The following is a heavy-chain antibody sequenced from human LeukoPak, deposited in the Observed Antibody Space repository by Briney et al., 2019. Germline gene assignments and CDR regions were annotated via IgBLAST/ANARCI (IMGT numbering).Heavy chain of an antibody. Sequence: NPSETLSLTCTVSGGSISSHYWSWIRQPPGKGLEWIGYIHYSGSTNYNPSLKGRVTISVDTSKNQFSLKLSSVTAADTAVYYCARGPAYYDFWSGYSYYYMDVWGKGTTVTVSS. J-gene: IGHJ6*03. D-gene: IGHD3-3*01. CDR2: IHYSGST. V-gene: IGHV4-59*11. CDR3: ARGPAYYDFWSGYSYYYMDV. CDR1: GGSISSHY.